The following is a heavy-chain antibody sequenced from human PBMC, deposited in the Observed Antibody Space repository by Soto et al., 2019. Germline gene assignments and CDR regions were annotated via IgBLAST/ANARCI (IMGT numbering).Heavy chain of an antibody. CDR2: IYYSGST. CDR1: GGSISSYY. Sequence: SETLSLTCTVSGGSISSYYWSWIRQPPGKGLEWIGYIYYSGSTNYNPSLKSRVTISVDTSKNQFSLKLSSVTAADTAVYYCARSSRVPAYVPRWFDPWGQGTLVTVSS. CDR3: ARSSRVPAYVPRWFDP. D-gene: IGHD2-2*01. V-gene: IGHV4-59*01. J-gene: IGHJ5*02.